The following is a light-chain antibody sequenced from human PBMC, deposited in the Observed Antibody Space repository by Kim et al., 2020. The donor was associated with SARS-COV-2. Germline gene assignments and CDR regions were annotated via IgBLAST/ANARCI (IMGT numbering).Light chain of an antibody. CDR2: RAS. CDR3: QQYTNWPSLT. Sequence: EIVMTQSPATLSVSPGERATLSCTASQSVGRNLAWYQHKPGQAPRLLIYRASTRATGLPARFSGSGSETEFTLTISSLQSEDFAVYYCQQYTNWPSLTFGGGTKVDIK. CDR1: QSVGRN. J-gene: IGKJ4*01. V-gene: IGKV3-15*01.